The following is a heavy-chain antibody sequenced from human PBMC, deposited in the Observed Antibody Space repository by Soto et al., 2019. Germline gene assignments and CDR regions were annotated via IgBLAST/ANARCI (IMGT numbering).Heavy chain of an antibody. J-gene: IGHJ4*02. CDR1: GGTFSSYA. CDR3: ASHHPSSSSWYE. D-gene: IGHD6-13*01. Sequence: QVQLVQSGAEVKKPGSSVKVSCKASGGTFSSYAISWVRQAPGQGLEWMGGIIPIFGTSNYAQKYQGRVTITAAESTSTAYMELSSLRSADTAVYYCASHHPSSSSWYEWGQGPLVTVSS. CDR2: IIPIFGTS. V-gene: IGHV1-69*12.